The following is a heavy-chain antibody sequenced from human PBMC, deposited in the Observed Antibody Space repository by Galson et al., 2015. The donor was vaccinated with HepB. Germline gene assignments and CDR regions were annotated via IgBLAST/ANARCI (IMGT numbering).Heavy chain of an antibody. Sequence: SLRLSCAASGFTFSSYSMNWVRQAPGKGLEWVSYISSSSSTIYYADSVKGRFTISRDNAKNSLYLQMNSLRAEDTAVYYCARDGGMSGELRELVYYYYGMDVWGQGTTVTVSS. CDR1: GFTFSSYS. V-gene: IGHV3-48*01. D-gene: IGHD3-10*02. CDR3: ARDGGMSGELRELVYYYYGMDV. J-gene: IGHJ6*02. CDR2: ISSSSSTI.